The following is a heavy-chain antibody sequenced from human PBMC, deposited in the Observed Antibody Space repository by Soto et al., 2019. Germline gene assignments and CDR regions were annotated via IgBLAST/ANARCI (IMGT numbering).Heavy chain of an antibody. Sequence: SETLSLTCTVSGGSISSGGYYWSWIRQHPGKGLEWIGYIYYSGSTYYNPSLKSRVTISVDTSKNQFSLKLSSVTAADTAVYYCARCVRYFDWLLSAQDYYYGMDVWGQGTTVTVS. J-gene: IGHJ6*02. V-gene: IGHV4-31*03. CDR3: ARCVRYFDWLLSAQDYYYGMDV. CDR2: IYYSGST. CDR1: GGSISSGGYY. D-gene: IGHD3-9*01.